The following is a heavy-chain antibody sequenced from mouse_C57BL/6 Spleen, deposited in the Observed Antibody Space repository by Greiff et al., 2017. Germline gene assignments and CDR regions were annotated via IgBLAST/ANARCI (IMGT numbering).Heavy chain of an antibody. D-gene: IGHD2-1*01. CDR1: GFNIKDDY. V-gene: IGHV14-4*01. CDR3: TIDYGNPYYFDY. J-gene: IGHJ2*01. CDR2: IDPENGDT. Sequence: VQLQQSGAELVRPGASVKLSCTASGFNIKDDYMHWVKQRPEQGLEWIGWIDPENGDTEYASKFQGKATITADTSSNTAYLQLSSLTSEDTAVYYCTIDYGNPYYFDYWGQGTTLTVSS.